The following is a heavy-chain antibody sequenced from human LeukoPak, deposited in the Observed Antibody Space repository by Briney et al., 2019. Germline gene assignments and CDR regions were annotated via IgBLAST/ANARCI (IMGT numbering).Heavy chain of an antibody. V-gene: IGHV3-21*01. J-gene: IGHJ4*02. CDR3: ARDKGQYYYDSSCFNFDY. CDR1: GFTFSSYS. D-gene: IGHD3-22*01. Sequence: PGGSLRLSCAASGFTFSSYSMNWVRQAPGKGLEWVSSISSSSSYIYYADSVKGRFTISRDNAKNSLYLQMNSLRAEDTAVYYCARDKGQYYYDSSCFNFDYWGQGTLVTVSS. CDR2: ISSSSSYI.